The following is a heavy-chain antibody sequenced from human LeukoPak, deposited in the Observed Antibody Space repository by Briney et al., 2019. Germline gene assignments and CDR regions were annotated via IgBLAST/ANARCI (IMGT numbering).Heavy chain of an antibody. J-gene: IGHJ3*02. D-gene: IGHD3-10*01. CDR3: AKDLDGSGRGDAFDI. CDR1: AFTFSSYG. V-gene: IGHV3-30*18. Sequence: GGSLRLSCAASAFTFSSYGMHWVRQAPGKGLEWVALISYDGSDKDYAKSVKGRFTISRDNAKNSLYLQMNSLRAEDTALYYCAKDLDGSGRGDAFDIWGQGTMVTVSS. CDR2: ISYDGSDK.